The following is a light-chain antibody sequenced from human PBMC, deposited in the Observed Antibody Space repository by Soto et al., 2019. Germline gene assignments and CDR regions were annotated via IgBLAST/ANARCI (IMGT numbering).Light chain of an antibody. J-gene: IGLJ3*02. CDR1: SSDVGAYNF. Sequence: QSALTQPRSVPGSPGQSVTISCTGSSSDVGAYNFVSWYQRYPAKAPKLMIYDVNKRPSGVPDRFSGSKSGYTASLTISGLQAEDEADYYCCSYAGNYPKFGGGTKLTVL. CDR3: CSYAGNYPK. V-gene: IGLV2-11*01. CDR2: DVN.